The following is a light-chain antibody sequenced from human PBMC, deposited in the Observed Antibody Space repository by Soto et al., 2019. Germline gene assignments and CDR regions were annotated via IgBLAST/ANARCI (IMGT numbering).Light chain of an antibody. Sequence: DIQLTQSPSFLSASVGDRVTITCRASQGISSYLAWYPQKPGKAPKLLIYAASTLQSGVPSRFSGSGSGTEFTLTISSLQPEDFATYYCQHLDSYSTFGQGTRLEIK. CDR2: AAS. J-gene: IGKJ5*01. CDR3: QHLDSYST. V-gene: IGKV1-9*01. CDR1: QGISSY.